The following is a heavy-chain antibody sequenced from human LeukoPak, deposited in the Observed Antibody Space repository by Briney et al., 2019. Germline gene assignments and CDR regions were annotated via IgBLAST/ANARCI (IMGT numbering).Heavy chain of an antibody. D-gene: IGHD3-22*01. CDR1: GGSFRGYY. CDR2: INHSGST. Sequence: SETLSLTCAVYGGSFRGYYWSWIRQPPGKGLEWIGEINHSGSTNYNPSLKSRVTISVDTSKNQFSLKLSSVTAADTAVYYCARHRSYNYYDSSGYYFLQPDFDYWGQGTLVTVSS. J-gene: IGHJ4*02. CDR3: ARHRSYNYYDSSGYYFLQPDFDY. V-gene: IGHV4-34*01.